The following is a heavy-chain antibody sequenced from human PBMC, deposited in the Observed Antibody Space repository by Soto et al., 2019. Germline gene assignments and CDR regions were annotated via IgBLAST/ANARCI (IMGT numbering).Heavy chain of an antibody. D-gene: IGHD1-26*01. CDR2: IYYSGST. J-gene: IGHJ4*02. CDR3: ARVVRLIVGSTNYFDY. V-gene: IGHV4-59*01. CDR1: GGSISSYY. Sequence: SETLSLTCTVSGGSISSYYWSWIRQPPGKGLEWIGYIYYSGSTNYNPSLKSRVTISVDTSKNQFSLKRSCVTAAETAAYYCARVVRLIVGSTNYFDYWGQGTLVTVSS.